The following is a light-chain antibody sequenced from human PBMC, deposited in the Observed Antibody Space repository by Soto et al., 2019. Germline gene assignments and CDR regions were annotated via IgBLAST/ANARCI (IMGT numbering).Light chain of an antibody. CDR3: QQYGTLIT. CDR1: QSVANSY. J-gene: IGKJ5*01. Sequence: EIVLTQSPGTQSLSPGERATLSCRASQSVANSYLAWYQQKPGQAPRLLIYGASSRATGIPDRFSGSGSGKDFTLTISRLESEDFAVYYCQQYGTLITFGQGTRLEIK. CDR2: GAS. V-gene: IGKV3-20*01.